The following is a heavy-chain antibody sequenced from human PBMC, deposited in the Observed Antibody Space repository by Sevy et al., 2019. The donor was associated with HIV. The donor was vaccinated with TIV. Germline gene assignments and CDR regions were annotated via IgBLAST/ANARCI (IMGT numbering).Heavy chain of an antibody. CDR2: LIWDSGSV. Sequence: GGSLRLSCAASGFTFDDFAMHWVRQVPGKGLEWVSGLIWDSGSVAYADSVKGRFTISRDNAMNALLLQMNSLRAEDTALYYCAKDIGATGIAVVANWGQGIQVTVSS. J-gene: IGHJ4*02. D-gene: IGHD6-19*01. CDR1: GFTFDDFA. V-gene: IGHV3-9*01. CDR3: AKDIGATGIAVVAN.